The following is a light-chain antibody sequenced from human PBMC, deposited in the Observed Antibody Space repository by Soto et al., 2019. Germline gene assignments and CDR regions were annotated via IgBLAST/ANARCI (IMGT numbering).Light chain of an antibody. Sequence: QAVVTQPPSASGTPGQRVTISCSGSSSNIGINTVNWYQQLPGTAPKLLIYSNNQRPSGVPDRFSGSKSGTSASLAISGLQSEDEADYSCAAWDDSLNGPVFGGGTKLTVL. CDR2: SNN. CDR3: AAWDDSLNGPV. CDR1: SSNIGINT. J-gene: IGLJ2*01. V-gene: IGLV1-44*01.